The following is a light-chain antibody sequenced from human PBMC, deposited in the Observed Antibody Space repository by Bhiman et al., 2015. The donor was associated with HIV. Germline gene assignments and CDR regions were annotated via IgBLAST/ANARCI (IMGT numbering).Light chain of an antibody. CDR1: RSNIGDHS. CDR2: DND. V-gene: IGLV1-51*02. Sequence: QSVLTQPTSVSAAPGRWVTVSCSGTRSNIGDHSVSWFQHLPGAAPKLLIYDNDRRPSGIPDRFSASSSGTTVTLTISGVQAEDEADYYCQSGDSSFGYVLFGGGTKVTVL. CDR3: QSGDSSFGYVL. J-gene: IGLJ2*01.